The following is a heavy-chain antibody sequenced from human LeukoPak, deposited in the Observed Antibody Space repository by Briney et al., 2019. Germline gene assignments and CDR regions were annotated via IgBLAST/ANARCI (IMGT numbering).Heavy chain of an antibody. Sequence: GGSLRLSCTASGFTFDAFTMNWVRQAPGKGLEWVSYISSSSSTIYYADSVKGRFTISRDNAKNSLYLQMNSLRAEDTAVYYCARARTGDYWGQGTLVTVSS. V-gene: IGHV3-48*01. D-gene: IGHD3-10*01. CDR3: ARARTGDY. J-gene: IGHJ4*02. CDR1: GFTFDAFT. CDR2: ISSSSSTI.